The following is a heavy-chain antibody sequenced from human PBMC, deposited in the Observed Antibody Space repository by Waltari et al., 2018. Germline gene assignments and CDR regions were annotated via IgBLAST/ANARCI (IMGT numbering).Heavy chain of an antibody. D-gene: IGHD3-10*01. CDR1: GDTFSNYA. CDR3: AGGLGITLDY. V-gene: IGHV1-69*13. J-gene: IGHJ4*02. CDR2: IIPIFGTG. Sequence: QVQLVQSGAEVKKPGSSVKVSCKASGDTFSNYAINWVRQAPGQGLEWMGGIIPIFGTGNYAQKFQGRVTITADKSTSTAYMELSSLRSEDTAMYYCAGGLGITLDYWGQGTLVTVSS.